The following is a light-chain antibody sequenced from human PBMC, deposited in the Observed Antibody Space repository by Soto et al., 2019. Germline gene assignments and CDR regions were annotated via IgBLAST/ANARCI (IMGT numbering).Light chain of an antibody. CDR1: QGIRND. CDR3: LQDYTYPRT. V-gene: IGKV1-6*01. Sequence: AIPMTQSPSSLSAFVGDRVTITCRARQGIRNDLGWYQQKPGKAPKLLIYAASNLQSGVPSRFSGSGAGTDFTLTISSLQPEDFATYYCLQDYTYPRTFGQGTKVEIK. CDR2: AAS. J-gene: IGKJ1*01.